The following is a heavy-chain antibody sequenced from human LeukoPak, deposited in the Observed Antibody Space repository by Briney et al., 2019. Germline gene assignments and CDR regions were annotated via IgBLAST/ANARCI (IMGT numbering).Heavy chain of an antibody. CDR3: ARHYDTSRYYYSFDI. J-gene: IGHJ4*02. D-gene: IGHD3-22*01. CDR2: VYYSAST. V-gene: IGHV4-39*01. CDR1: GVSISSSPYD. Sequence: SETPSLTCTVSGVSISSSPYDWGWIRQPPGKGLDWIGSVYYSASTYYNPSLSSRLNIFIETSKNQFSLRLSSVTAADAAVYYCARHYDTSRYYYSFDIWGQGTLVTVSS.